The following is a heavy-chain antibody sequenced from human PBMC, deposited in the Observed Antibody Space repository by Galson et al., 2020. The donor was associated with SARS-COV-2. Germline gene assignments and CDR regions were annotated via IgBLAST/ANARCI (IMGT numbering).Heavy chain of an antibody. Sequence: SETLSLTCTVSGGSISSYYWSWIRPPAGKRLEWIGLMYISGSTNYNPSLKNRVTMSVDTSKKQFSLRLSSVTAADTAVYYCARGNYGDRSYWYFDLWGRGTLVTVSS. CDR1: GGSISSYY. J-gene: IGHJ2*01. V-gene: IGHV4-4*07. D-gene: IGHD4-17*01. CDR2: MYISGST. CDR3: ARGNYGDRSYWYFDL.